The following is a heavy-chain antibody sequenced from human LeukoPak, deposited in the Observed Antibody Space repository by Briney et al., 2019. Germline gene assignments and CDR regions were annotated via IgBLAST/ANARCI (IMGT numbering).Heavy chain of an antibody. V-gene: IGHV3-7*05. D-gene: IGHD2/OR15-2a*01. CDR2: IKHDGSEK. CDR3: ARDMGRRGLSDY. CDR1: GFTSSIYW. Sequence: GGSLRLSCVASGFTSSIYWMSWVRQAPGKGLEWVANIKHDGSEKYYVDSVKGRFTISRDNPKNSLYLQMNSLRAEATAVYYCARDMGRRGLSDYWGQGTLVTVSS. J-gene: IGHJ4*02.